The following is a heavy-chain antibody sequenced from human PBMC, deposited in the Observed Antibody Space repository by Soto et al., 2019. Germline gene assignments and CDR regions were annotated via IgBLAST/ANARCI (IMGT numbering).Heavy chain of an antibody. J-gene: IGHJ5*02. CDR3: ARMATFGSLNWFDP. Sequence: TSVKGPCKASGGTFRSYAISWVRQAPGQGLEWMGGMNPGSGDTGYAQKFQGRVTMTRDISIATAYMELSSLRSDDTAIYYCARMATFGSLNWFDPWGQGTLVTVSS. V-gene: IGHV1-8*02. CDR2: MNPGSGDT. CDR1: GGTFRSYA. D-gene: IGHD3-16*01.